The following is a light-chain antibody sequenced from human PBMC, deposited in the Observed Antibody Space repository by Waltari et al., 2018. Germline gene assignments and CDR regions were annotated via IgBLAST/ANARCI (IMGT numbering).Light chain of an antibody. CDR1: QSFSSS. V-gene: IGKV1-5*01. CDR3: QHYSPYSWT. J-gene: IGKJ1*01. Sequence: DTQMTQSPSTLSASVGDRVTITCRASQSFSSSLAWYQQKPGRAPRLLIYDASTLESGVPVRFSGSGSGTEFTLTISKLQPDDFATYFCQHYSPYSWTFGQGTKVEIK. CDR2: DAS.